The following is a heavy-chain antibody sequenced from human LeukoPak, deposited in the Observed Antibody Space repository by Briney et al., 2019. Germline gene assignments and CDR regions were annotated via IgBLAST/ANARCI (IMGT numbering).Heavy chain of an antibody. CDR1: GYTFTSYG. V-gene: IGHV1-18*01. CDR3: ARGDGGYRR. CDR2: ISAYNGNT. J-gene: IGHJ4*02. D-gene: IGHD4-23*01. Sequence: ASVKVSCKASGYTFTSYGISWVRPAPGQGVEWMGWISAYNGNTNYAQKLRGRVTMTTDTSTSTACMELRSLRSDDTAVYDCARGDGGYRRWGQGTLVTVSS.